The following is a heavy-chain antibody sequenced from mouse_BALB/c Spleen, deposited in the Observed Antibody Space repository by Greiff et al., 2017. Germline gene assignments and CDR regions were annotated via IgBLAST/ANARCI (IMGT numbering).Heavy chain of an antibody. CDR1: GFTFSSFG. CDR2: ISSGSSTI. V-gene: IGHV5-17*02. CDR3: ARWEMITTGLDY. J-gene: IGHJ2*01. D-gene: IGHD2-4*01. Sequence: EVQVVESGGGLVQPGGSRKLSCAASGFTFSSFGMHWVRQAPEKGLEWVAYISSGSSTIYYADTVKGRFTISRDNPKNTLFLQMTSLRSEDTAMYYCARWEMITTGLDYWGQGTTLTVSS.